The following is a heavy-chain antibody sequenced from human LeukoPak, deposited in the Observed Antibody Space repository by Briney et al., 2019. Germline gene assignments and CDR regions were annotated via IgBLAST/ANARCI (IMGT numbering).Heavy chain of an antibody. D-gene: IGHD5-24*01. CDR3: AREGGGGRDGYNYENWYFDL. V-gene: IGHV4-30-2*01. J-gene: IGHJ2*01. CDR1: GGSISSGDYY. CDR2: IYHSGST. Sequence: SETLSLTCTVSGGSISSGDYYWSWIRQPPGKGLEWIGYIYHSGSTYYNPSLKSRVTISVDRSKNQFSLELSSVTAADTAVYYCAREGGGGRDGYNYENWYFDLWGRGTLVTVSS.